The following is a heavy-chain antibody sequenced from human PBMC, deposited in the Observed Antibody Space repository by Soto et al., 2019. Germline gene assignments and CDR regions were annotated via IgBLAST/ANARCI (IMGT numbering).Heavy chain of an antibody. D-gene: IGHD6-13*01. CDR1: GFPFSSFA. J-gene: IGHJ4*02. Sequence: GGALRLSCAVSGFPFSSFAMNWVRQAPGRGLEWVSFISDSGSTTYYADSVKGRFTISRDSAKNSLYLQMNSLRDEDTAVYYCARVIRPMGIAGPLGYWGQGTLVTVSS. CDR2: ISDSGSTT. CDR3: ARVIRPMGIAGPLGY. V-gene: IGHV3-48*02.